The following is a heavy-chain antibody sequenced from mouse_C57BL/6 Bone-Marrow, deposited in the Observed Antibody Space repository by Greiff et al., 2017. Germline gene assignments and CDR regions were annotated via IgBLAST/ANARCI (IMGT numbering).Heavy chain of an antibody. CDR3: ASQLTGTWFAY. CDR1: GYAFTNYL. V-gene: IGHV1-54*01. D-gene: IGHD4-1*01. J-gene: IGHJ3*01. Sequence: VQLQQSGAELVRPGTSVKVSCKASGYAFTNYLIEWVKQRPGQGLEWIGVINPGSGGTNYNEKFKGKATLTADKSSSTAYMQLSSLTSEDSAVYFCASQLTGTWFAYWGQGTLVTVSA. CDR2: INPGSGGT.